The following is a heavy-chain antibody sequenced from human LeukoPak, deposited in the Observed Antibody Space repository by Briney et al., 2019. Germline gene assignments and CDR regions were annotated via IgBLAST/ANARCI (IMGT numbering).Heavy chain of an antibody. CDR1: GYTFTSYG. Sequence: ASVKVSCKASGYTFTSYGISWVRQAPGQGLEWMGRMNPNSGNTGYAQKFQGRVIMTRNTSISTAYMELSSLRSEDTAVYYCALITFGGIDYWGQGTLVTVSS. CDR3: ALITFGGIDY. J-gene: IGHJ4*02. D-gene: IGHD3-16*01. CDR2: MNPNSGNT. V-gene: IGHV1-8*02.